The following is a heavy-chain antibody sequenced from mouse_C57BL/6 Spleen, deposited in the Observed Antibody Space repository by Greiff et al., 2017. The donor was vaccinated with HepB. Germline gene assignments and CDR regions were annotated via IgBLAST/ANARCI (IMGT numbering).Heavy chain of an antibody. CDR1: GYAFSGSW. CDR3: ARRLLLSWFAY. J-gene: IGHJ3*01. D-gene: IGHD1-2*01. CDR2: IYPGDGDT. V-gene: IGHV1-82*01. Sequence: QVQLQQSGPELVKPGASVKISCKASGYAFSGSWMNWVKQRPGKGLEWIGRIYPGDGDTNYNGKFKGKATLTADKSSSTAYMQLSSLTSEDSAVYFCARRLLLSWFAYWGKGTLVTVSA.